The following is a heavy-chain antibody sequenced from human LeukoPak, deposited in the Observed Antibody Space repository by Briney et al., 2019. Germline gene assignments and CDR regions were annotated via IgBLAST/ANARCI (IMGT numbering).Heavy chain of an antibody. D-gene: IGHD6-6*01. CDR1: GFTFSSYE. J-gene: IGHJ4*02. CDR3: VRPRYSRSSSWFDN. Sequence: PGGSLRLSCAASGFTFSSYEMNWVRQAPGKGLVWVSRINTDGSSTTYADSVKGRFTVSRDNAKNTLHLQMNTLGAEDTAVYYCVRPRYSRSSSWFDNWGQGTLVTVSS. CDR2: INTDGSST. V-gene: IGHV3-74*01.